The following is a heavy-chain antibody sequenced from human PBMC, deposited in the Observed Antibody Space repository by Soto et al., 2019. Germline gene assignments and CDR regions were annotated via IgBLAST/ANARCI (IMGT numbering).Heavy chain of an antibody. Sequence: GGSLRLSCAASGFTFSSYAMSWVRQAPGKGLEWVSAISGSGGSTYYADSVKGRFTISRDNSKNTLYLQMNSLRAEDTAVYYCAKDSSTGRKRRITIFGVVTSPYFDYWGQGTLVTVSS. CDR3: AKDSSTGRKRRITIFGVVTSPYFDY. V-gene: IGHV3-23*01. D-gene: IGHD3-3*01. CDR2: ISGSGGST. J-gene: IGHJ4*02. CDR1: GFTFSSYA.